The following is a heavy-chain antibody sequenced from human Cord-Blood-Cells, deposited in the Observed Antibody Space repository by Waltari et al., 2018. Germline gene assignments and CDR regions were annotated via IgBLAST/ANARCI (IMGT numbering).Heavy chain of an antibody. CDR3: ARDLRFLEWLSEWDAFDI. V-gene: IGHV1-46*01. Sequence: QVHLAQPGGGVKKLVASVMVSWMDSVYTLTSFSMNWVRQASGHGFEWMGIIKPSGGSTIYAQKFQGRVTMTRDTVTSKGYMELSSLRSEDTAVYYCARDLRFLEWLSEWDAFDIWGQGTMVTVSS. J-gene: IGHJ3*02. CDR1: VYTLTSFS. D-gene: IGHD3-3*01. CDR2: IKPSGGST.